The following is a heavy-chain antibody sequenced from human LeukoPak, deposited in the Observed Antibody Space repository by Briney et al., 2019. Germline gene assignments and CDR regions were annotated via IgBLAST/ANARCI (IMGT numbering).Heavy chain of an antibody. J-gene: IGHJ6*03. CDR1: GASISGYY. V-gene: IGHV4-4*09. Sequence: PSETLSLTCTVSGASISGYYWSWLRQPPGKELEWIGYIHTSGSTRFHPSLQSRVTLSFDTSQDQFSLKLTSLTAADTAVYYCARHLSSTSYPFYYYLDVWGKGTTVTVSS. CDR2: IHTSGST. CDR3: ARHLSSTSYPFYYYLDV. D-gene: IGHD2-2*02.